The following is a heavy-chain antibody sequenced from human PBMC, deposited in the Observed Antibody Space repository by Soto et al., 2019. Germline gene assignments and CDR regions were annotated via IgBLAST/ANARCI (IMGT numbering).Heavy chain of an antibody. CDR1: GFTFSSYS. CDR3: ARGDGGVIIPDYYGMDV. Sequence: AGGSLRLSCAASGFTFSSYSMNWVRQAPGKGLEWVSSISSSSSYIYYADSVKGRFTISRDNAKNSLYLQMNSLRAEDTAVYYCARGDGGVIIPDYYGMDVWGQGTTVTVSS. J-gene: IGHJ6*02. V-gene: IGHV3-21*01. D-gene: IGHD3-3*01. CDR2: ISSSSSYI.